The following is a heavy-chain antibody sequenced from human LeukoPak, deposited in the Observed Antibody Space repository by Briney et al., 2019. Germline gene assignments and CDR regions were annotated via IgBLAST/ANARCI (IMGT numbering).Heavy chain of an antibody. J-gene: IGHJ4*02. Sequence: ASVKVSCKASGYNFITYGLNWVRQAPGQGLEWMGWINPNSGGTNYAQKFQGRVTMTRDTSISTAYMELSRLRSDDTAVYYCATLGVGIAAAGTTGYYWGQGTLVTVSS. D-gene: IGHD6-13*01. CDR2: INPNSGGT. CDR1: GYNFITYG. V-gene: IGHV1-2*02. CDR3: ATLGVGIAAAGTTGYY.